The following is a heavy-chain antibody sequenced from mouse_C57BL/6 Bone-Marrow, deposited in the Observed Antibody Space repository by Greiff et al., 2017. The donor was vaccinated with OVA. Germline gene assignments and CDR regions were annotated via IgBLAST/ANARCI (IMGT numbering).Heavy chain of an antibody. CDR1: GFTFSSYG. Sequence: EVQVVESGGDLVKPGGSLKLSCAASGFTFSSYGMSWVRQTPDKRLEWVATISSGGSYTDYPDSVKGRFTISRDNAKNTLYLPMSSLKSEDTAVYYCSRRGFYYGSSRAMDYWGQGTSVTVSS. J-gene: IGHJ4*01. D-gene: IGHD1-1*01. CDR2: ISSGGSYT. CDR3: SRRGFYYGSSRAMDY. V-gene: IGHV5-6*01.